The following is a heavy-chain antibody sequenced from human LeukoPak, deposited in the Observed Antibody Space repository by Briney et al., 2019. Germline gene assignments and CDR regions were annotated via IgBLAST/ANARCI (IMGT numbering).Heavy chain of an antibody. Sequence: SVKVSCXASGYTFTSYGINWVRQATGQGLEWMGWMNPNSGNTGYAQKFQGRVTITRNTSISTAYMELSSLRSEDTAVYYCARGRGIAVAGINYFDYWGQGTLVTVSS. D-gene: IGHD6-19*01. CDR1: GYTFTSYG. CDR2: MNPNSGNT. CDR3: ARGRGIAVAGINYFDY. J-gene: IGHJ4*02. V-gene: IGHV1-8*03.